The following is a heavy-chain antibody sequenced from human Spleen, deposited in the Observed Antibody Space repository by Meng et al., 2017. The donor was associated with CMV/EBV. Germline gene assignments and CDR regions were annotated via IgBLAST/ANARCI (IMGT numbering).Heavy chain of an antibody. Sequence: ASVKVSCKASPYTFTRYYIHWVRQAPGQGLEWMGWINPKSGGTNYSQNFQGRVTMTRDTSISTAYMDLSRLTSDDTAVYYCARGQARDYGVNDFWGQGTLVTVSS. D-gene: IGHD4-17*01. CDR2: INPKSGGT. J-gene: IGHJ4*02. CDR3: ARGQARDYGVNDF. CDR1: PYTFTRYY. V-gene: IGHV1-2*02.